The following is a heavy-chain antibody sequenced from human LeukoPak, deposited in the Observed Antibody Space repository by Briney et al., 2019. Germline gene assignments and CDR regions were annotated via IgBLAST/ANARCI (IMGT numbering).Heavy chain of an antibody. D-gene: IGHD5-18*01. J-gene: IGHJ4*02. Sequence: SETLSLTCTVSGGSISSYYWSWIRRPPGKGLEWIGYIYYSGSTNYNPSLKSRVTISVDTSKNQFSLKLSSVTAADTAVYYCASGWRGYSYGYMKYWGQGTLVTVSS. V-gene: IGHV4-59*01. CDR1: GGSISSYY. CDR3: ASGWRGYSYGYMKY. CDR2: IYYSGST.